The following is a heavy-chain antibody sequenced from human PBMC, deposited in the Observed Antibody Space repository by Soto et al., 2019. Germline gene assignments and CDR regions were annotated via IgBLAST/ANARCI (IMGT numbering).Heavy chain of an antibody. CDR3: ARDMSECSGGSCPSEY. CDR1: GYTFTSYG. J-gene: IGHJ4*02. D-gene: IGHD2-15*01. CDR2: ISAYNGNT. Sequence: ASVTVSCRASGYTFTSYGIRWVREAPGQGLEWMGWISAYNGNTNYAQKLQGRVTMTTDTSTSTAYMELRSLRSDDTAVYYCARDMSECSGGSCPSEYWGQGTLVTVSS. V-gene: IGHV1-18*01.